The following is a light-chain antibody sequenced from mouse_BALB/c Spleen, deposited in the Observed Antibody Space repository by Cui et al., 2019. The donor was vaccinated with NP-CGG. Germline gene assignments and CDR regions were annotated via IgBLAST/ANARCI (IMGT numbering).Light chain of an antibody. CDR3: ALWYSNHWV. V-gene: IGLV1*01. J-gene: IGLJ1*01. CDR1: TGAVTTSNY. Sequence: AAVTQQSALTTSPGETVTLTCRSSTGAVTTSNYANWVQEKPDHLFTGLIGGTNNRAPGVPARFSGSLIGDKAALTITGAQTEDEAIYFCALWYSNHWVFGGGTKVTVL. CDR2: GTN.